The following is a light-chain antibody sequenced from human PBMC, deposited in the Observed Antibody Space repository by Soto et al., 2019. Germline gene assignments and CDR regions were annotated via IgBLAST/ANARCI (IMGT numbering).Light chain of an antibody. V-gene: IGKV3-11*01. CDR2: DAS. J-gene: IGKJ1*01. Sequence: EIVLTQSPGTLSLSPGERATLSCRASQSVSSYLAWYQQQPGQAPRLLIYDASTRATGISARFSGSGSGTDFTLTISSLEPEDFAVYYCQQRSNWPVTFGQGTKVEVK. CDR3: QQRSNWPVT. CDR1: QSVSSY.